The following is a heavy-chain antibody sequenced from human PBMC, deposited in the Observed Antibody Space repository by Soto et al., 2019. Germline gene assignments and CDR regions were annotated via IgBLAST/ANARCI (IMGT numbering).Heavy chain of an antibody. V-gene: IGHV4-39*07. Sequence: SETLSLTCTVSGGSISSSSYYWGWIRQTPGKGLEWIGSIYYSGSTYYNPSLKSRVTISVDTAKNQFYLKVRSVTAAETAVYYCTRDSKVVGADAFDIWGQGTMVAVSS. CDR3: TRDSKVVGADAFDI. D-gene: IGHD1-26*01. CDR1: GGSISSSSYY. J-gene: IGHJ3*02. CDR2: IYYSGST.